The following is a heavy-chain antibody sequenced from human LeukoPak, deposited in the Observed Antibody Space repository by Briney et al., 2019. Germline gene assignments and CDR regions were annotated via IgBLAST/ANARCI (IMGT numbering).Heavy chain of an antibody. Sequence: PGGSLRLSCAASGFTFSSYAMHWVRQAPGKGLEWVAVISYDGSNKYYADSLKGRFTISRDNSKNTLYLQMNSLRAEDTAVYYCARDFSPYTNGWYAGYWGQGTLVTVSS. V-gene: IGHV3-30-3*01. J-gene: IGHJ4*02. CDR3: ARDFSPYTNGWYAGY. CDR2: ISYDGSNK. D-gene: IGHD6-19*01. CDR1: GFTFSSYA.